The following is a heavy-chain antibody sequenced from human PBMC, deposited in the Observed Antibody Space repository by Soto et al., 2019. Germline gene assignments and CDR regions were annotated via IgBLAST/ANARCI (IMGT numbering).Heavy chain of an antibody. CDR1: GFTFTNAW. Sequence: EVQLVESGGGLVKPGGSLRLSCAASGFTFTNAWMSWVRQPPGKGLDWVGRILSEIHGGTTYYAAPVKGRFTISRDDSKNTLYLQMNSLETEDTAVYYCTTDLVWKLPGDWGHWGQGTLVTVSS. CDR2: ILSEIHGGTT. D-gene: IGHD3-16*01. CDR3: TTDLVWKLPGDWGH. V-gene: IGHV3-15*01. J-gene: IGHJ4*02.